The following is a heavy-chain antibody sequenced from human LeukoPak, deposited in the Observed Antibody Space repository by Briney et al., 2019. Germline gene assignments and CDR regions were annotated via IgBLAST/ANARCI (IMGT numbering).Heavy chain of an antibody. Sequence: GGSLRLSCAASGFTFSSYSMSWVRQAPGKGLEWVSAISGSGGSTYYADSVKGRFTISRDNSKNTLYLQMNSLRAEDTAVYYCAKAGGSHGSGSYYTYWGQGTLVTVSS. D-gene: IGHD3-10*01. CDR3: AKAGGSHGSGSYYTY. V-gene: IGHV3-23*01. CDR1: GFTFSSYS. J-gene: IGHJ4*02. CDR2: ISGSGGST.